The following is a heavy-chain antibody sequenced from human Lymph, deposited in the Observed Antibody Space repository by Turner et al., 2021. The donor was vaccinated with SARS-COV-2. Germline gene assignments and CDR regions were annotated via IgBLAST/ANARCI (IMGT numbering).Heavy chain of an antibody. CDR1: GFTFSSYA. V-gene: IGHV3-30-3*01. CDR3: AKDVGAALDY. Sequence: QVQLVESGGGVVQPGRSLRLSCAASGFTFSSYAMHWVRQAPGKGLEWVALISYDGSNTYYADSVKGRFTISRDNSKNTLYLQMNSLRAEDTAVYYCAKDVGAALDYWGQGTLVTVSS. J-gene: IGHJ4*02. CDR2: ISYDGSNT. D-gene: IGHD6-25*01.